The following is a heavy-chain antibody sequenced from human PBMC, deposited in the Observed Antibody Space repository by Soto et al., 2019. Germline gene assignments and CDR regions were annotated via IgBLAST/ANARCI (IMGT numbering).Heavy chain of an antibody. Sequence: GGSLRLSCAASGFTFSSYSMNWVRQAPGKGLEWVSSISSSSSYIYYADSVKGRFTISRDNAKNSLYLQMNSLRAEDTAVYYCAREGPLSGWYYYFDYWGQGTLVTVSS. CDR1: GFTFSSYS. CDR3: AREGPLSGWYYYFDY. V-gene: IGHV3-21*01. J-gene: IGHJ4*02. D-gene: IGHD6-19*01. CDR2: ISSSSSYI.